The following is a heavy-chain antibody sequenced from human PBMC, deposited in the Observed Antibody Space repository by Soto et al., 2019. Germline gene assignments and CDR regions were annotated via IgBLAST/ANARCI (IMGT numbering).Heavy chain of an antibody. V-gene: IGHV4-61*08. CDR3: ANNYGNAFDI. CDR2: IYYSGST. Sequence: PSETLSLTCTVSGGSISSGGYYWSWIRQHPGKGLEWIGYIYYSGSTNYNPSLKSRVTISVDTSKNQFSLKLSSVTAADTAVYYCANNYGNAFDIWAQGTMDTVSS. CDR1: GGSISSGGYY. J-gene: IGHJ3*02. D-gene: IGHD5-18*01.